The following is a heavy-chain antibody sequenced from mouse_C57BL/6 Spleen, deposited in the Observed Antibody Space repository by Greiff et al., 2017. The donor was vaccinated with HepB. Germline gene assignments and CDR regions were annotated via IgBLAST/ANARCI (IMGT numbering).Heavy chain of an antibody. CDR1: GYTFTSYW. Sequence: QVQLQQSGAELAKPGASVKLSCKASGYTFTSYWMHWVKQRPGQGLEWIGYINPSSGYTKYNQKFKDKATLTADKSSSTAYMQLSSLTYEDSAVYYCARGPEKKLYYTWFAYWGQGTLVTVSA. V-gene: IGHV1-7*01. CDR3: ARGPEKKLYYTWFAY. J-gene: IGHJ3*01. CDR2: INPSSGYT. D-gene: IGHD2-12*01.